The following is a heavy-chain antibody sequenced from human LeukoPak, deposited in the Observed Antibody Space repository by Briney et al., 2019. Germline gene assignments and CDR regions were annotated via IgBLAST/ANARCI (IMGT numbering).Heavy chain of an antibody. J-gene: IGHJ6*02. D-gene: IGHD3-22*01. CDR1: GYSFTSYW. V-gene: IGHV5-10-1*01. CDR2: IDPSDSYT. CDR3: ARPTYYDSSGYYDYYYGMDV. Sequence: PGESLKISCKGSGYSFTSYWISWVRQMPGKGLEWMGRIDPSDSYTNYSPSFQGHVTISADKSISTAYLQWSSLKALDTAMYYCARPTYYDSSGYYDYYYGMDVWGQGTTVTVSS.